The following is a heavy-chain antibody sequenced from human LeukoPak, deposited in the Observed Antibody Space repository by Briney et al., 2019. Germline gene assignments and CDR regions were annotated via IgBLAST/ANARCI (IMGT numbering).Heavy chain of an antibody. D-gene: IGHD3-22*01. CDR3: ARVHFPHYYDSSGFDY. V-gene: IGHV3-11*01. J-gene: IGHJ4*02. CDR2: ISSSGSTK. Sequence: GGSLRLSCEVSGFTFSDYYMSWIRQAPGKGLEWVSYISSSGSTKNYEDSVKGRFTISRDNSKNTLYLQMNSLRAEDTAVYYCARVHFPHYYDSSGFDYWGQGTLVTVSS. CDR1: GFTFSDYY.